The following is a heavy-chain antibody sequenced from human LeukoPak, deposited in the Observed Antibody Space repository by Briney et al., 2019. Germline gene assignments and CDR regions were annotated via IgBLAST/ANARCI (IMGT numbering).Heavy chain of an antibody. CDR1: GFTFSNYA. J-gene: IGHJ4*02. D-gene: IGHD7-27*01. CDR3: AKDRQGSQSSGEDY. CDR2: IRYDGSNK. V-gene: IGHV3-30*02. Sequence: GGSLRLSCAASGFTFSNYAMHWVRQAPGKGLEGGAFIRYDGSNKYYADSVKGRFTISRDNSNNTLYLQMNSLRAEDMAVYYCAKDRQGSQSSGEDYWGQGTLVTVSS.